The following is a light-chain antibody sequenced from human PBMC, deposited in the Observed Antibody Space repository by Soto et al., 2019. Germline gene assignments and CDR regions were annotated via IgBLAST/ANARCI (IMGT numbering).Light chain of an antibody. CDR2: DVD. CDR1: SGDVGAYNS. CDR3: CSYAGRLHVV. V-gene: IGLV2-11*01. Sequence: QSALTQPRSVSGSPGQSVTISCTGTSGDVGAYNSVSWSQQYPGKAPKLIIYDVDKRPSGVPDRFSGSKSGNTASLTISGLKAEDEADYYCCSYAGRLHVVFGGGTKRTVL. J-gene: IGLJ2*01.